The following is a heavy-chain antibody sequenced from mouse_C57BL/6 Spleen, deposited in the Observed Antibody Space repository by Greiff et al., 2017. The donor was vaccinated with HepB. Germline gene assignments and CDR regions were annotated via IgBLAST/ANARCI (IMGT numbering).Heavy chain of an antibody. D-gene: IGHD2-3*01. CDR3: ARSRGLLQYFDV. V-gene: IGHV1-53*01. J-gene: IGHJ1*03. CDR2: INPSNGGT. Sequence: VQLQQPGTELVKPGASVKLSCKASGYTFTSYWMHWVKQRPGQGLEWIGNINPSNGGTNYNEKLKSQATLTVDKSSSTAYMQLSSLTSEDSAVYYCARSRGLLQYFDVWGTGTTVTVSS. CDR1: GYTFTSYW.